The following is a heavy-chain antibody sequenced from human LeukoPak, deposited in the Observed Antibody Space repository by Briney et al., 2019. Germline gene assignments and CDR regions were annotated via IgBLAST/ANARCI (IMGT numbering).Heavy chain of an antibody. CDR1: GGSISSFY. CDR3: AREGTSGGLNWLDP. D-gene: IGHD3-10*01. V-gene: IGHV4-4*07. CDR2: IHTSGST. Sequence: SETVSLTCTVSGGSISSFYWSWIPQPAGKGLEWIGRIHTSGSTNYNPSLKSRVTMSVDTSKNQFSLRLSSVNAADTAVYFCAREGTSGGLNWLDPWGQGTLVTVSS. J-gene: IGHJ5*02.